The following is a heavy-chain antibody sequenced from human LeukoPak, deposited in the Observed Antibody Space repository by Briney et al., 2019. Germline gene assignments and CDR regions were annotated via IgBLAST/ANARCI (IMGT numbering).Heavy chain of an antibody. Sequence: SSETLSLTCTVSGGSISSYYWSWIRQPPGKGLEWIGYIYYSGSTNYNPSLKSRVTISVDTSKNQFSLKLSSVTAADTAVYYCASRPVDTAMAENWYFDLWGRGTLVTVSS. CDR2: IYYSGST. V-gene: IGHV4-59*08. J-gene: IGHJ2*01. CDR3: ASRPVDTAMAENWYFDL. D-gene: IGHD5-18*01. CDR1: GGSISSYY.